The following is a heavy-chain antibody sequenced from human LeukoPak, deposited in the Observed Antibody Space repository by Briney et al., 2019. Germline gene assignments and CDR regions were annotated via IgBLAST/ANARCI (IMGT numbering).Heavy chain of an antibody. CDR2: ISSSSSYI. CDR1: GFTFSSYG. V-gene: IGHV3-21*04. D-gene: IGHD4/OR15-4a*01. Sequence: GGSLRLSCAASGFTFSSYGMHWVRQAPGKGLEWVSSISSSSSYIYYADSVKGRFTISRDNSKNTLYLQMNSLRAEDTAVYYCARRAGAYSHLYDYWGQGTLVTVSS. J-gene: IGHJ4*02. CDR3: ARRAGAYSHLYDY.